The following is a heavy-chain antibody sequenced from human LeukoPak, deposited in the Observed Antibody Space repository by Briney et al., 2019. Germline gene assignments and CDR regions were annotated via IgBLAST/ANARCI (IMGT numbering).Heavy chain of an antibody. D-gene: IGHD5-24*01. CDR3: ARAIGSPRPLEMATMGFGYYFDY. Sequence: SETLSLTCTVSGGSISSYYWSWIRQPPGKGLEWIGYIYYSGSTNSNPSLKSRVTISVDTSKNQFSLKLSSVTAADTAVYYCARAIGSPRPLEMATMGFGYYFDYWGQGTLVTVSS. CDR1: GGSISSYY. CDR2: IYYSGST. V-gene: IGHV4-59*01. J-gene: IGHJ4*02.